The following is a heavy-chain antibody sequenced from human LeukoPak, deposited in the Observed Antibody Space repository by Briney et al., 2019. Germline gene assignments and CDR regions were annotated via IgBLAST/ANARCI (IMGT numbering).Heavy chain of an antibody. CDR1: GFTFSTYD. D-gene: IGHD6-19*01. CDR3: AKPISGGLAVTADWFHP. CDR2: INANSGTT. J-gene: IGHJ5*01. V-gene: IGHV3-23*01. Sequence: GGSLRLSCAASGFTFSTYDMSWLRQPPGKGLEWVSTINANSGTTSYAASVRGRFTISRDNSKNTLYLQLNTLRADDTATYYCAKPISGGLAVTADWFHPWGQGTLVVVSS.